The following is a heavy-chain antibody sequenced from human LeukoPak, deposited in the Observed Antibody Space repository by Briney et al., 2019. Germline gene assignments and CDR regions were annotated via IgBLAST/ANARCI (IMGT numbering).Heavy chain of an antibody. CDR3: ARGTSGVLTHYYYYYMDV. Sequence: GASVKVSCKASGGTFSSYAISWVRQAPGQGLEWMGGIIPIFGTANYAQKFQGRVTITTDESTSTAYMELSSLRSEDTAVYYCARGTSGVLTHYYYYYMDVWGKGTTVTVSS. D-gene: IGHD2-2*01. J-gene: IGHJ6*03. V-gene: IGHV1-69*05. CDR1: GGTFSSYA. CDR2: IIPIFGTA.